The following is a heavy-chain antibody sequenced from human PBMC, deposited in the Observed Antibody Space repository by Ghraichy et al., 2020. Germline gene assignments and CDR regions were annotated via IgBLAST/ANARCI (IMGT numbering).Heavy chain of an antibody. D-gene: IGHD4-17*01. CDR1: GFTFSSYA. Sequence: GGSLRLSCAASGFTFSSYAMTWVRQAPGKGLEWVSAISGSGGSTYYADSMKGRFTISRDNSKDTLYLQMNSLRAEDTAVYYCAKDVRGYGDYVSNWDYWGQGTLVTVTS. V-gene: IGHV3-23*01. CDR3: AKDVRGYGDYVSNWDY. J-gene: IGHJ4*02. CDR2: ISGSGGST.